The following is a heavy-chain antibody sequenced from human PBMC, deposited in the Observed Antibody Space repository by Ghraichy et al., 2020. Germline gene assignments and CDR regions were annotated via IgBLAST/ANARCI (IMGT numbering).Heavy chain of an antibody. J-gene: IGHJ4*02. Sequence: LSLTCAASGFTFDDYAMHWVRQAPGKGLEWVSGISWNSGSIGYADSVKGRFTISRDNAKNSLYLQMNSLRAEDTALYYCAKVGANYFDYWGQGTLVTVSS. D-gene: IGHD1-26*01. CDR3: AKVGANYFDY. CDR2: ISWNSGSI. V-gene: IGHV3-9*01. CDR1: GFTFDDYA.